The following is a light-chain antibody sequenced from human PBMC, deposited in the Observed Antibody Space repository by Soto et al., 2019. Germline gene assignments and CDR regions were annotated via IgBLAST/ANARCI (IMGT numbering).Light chain of an antibody. CDR3: QQYNGYSQT. CDR1: QSINNW. J-gene: IGKJ1*01. V-gene: IGKV1-5*03. Sequence: DIQMTQSPSTLSASVGDRVTITCRASQSINNWLAWYQQKPGRAPKLLIYKASSLESGVPSRFSGSGSGTEFTLSISSLQPDDFATYDCQQYNGYSQTFGQGTKVEIK. CDR2: KAS.